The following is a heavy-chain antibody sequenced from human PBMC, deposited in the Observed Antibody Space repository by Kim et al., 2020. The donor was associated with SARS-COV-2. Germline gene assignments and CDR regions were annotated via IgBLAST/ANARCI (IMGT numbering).Heavy chain of an antibody. V-gene: IGHV4-59*08. CDR2: IYYSGST. D-gene: IGHD1-26*01. CDR3: ATSGSYVGRLDY. J-gene: IGHJ4*02. Sequence: ETLSLTCTVSGGSMSSYYWSWIRQPPGKGLEWIGYIYYSGSTNYNPSLKSRVTISLDTSNNQFSLKLSSVTAADTAVYYCATSGSYVGRLDYWGQGTLVTVSS. CDR1: GGSMSSYY.